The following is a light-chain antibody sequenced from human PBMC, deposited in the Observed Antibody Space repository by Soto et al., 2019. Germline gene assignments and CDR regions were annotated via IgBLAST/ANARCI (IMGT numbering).Light chain of an antibody. J-gene: IGLJ3*02. CDR3: TTWDDTLDGVL. V-gene: IGLV1-47*01. CDR1: TSSIGSNF. CDR2: RND. Sequence: QTVVTQPPSASGTPGQRVTIFCSGSTSSIGSNFVYWYQQVPGTAPKLLIYRNDQRPSGVPDRFSGSKSGTSASLAISGLRSEDEADYFCTTWDDTLDGVLFGGGTKLTVL.